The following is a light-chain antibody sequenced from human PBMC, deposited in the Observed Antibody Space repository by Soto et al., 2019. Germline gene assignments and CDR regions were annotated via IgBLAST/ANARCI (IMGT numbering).Light chain of an antibody. J-gene: IGLJ1*01. CDR3: CSYAGSYTYV. CDR2: NVI. CDR1: SSDVGGYNF. Sequence: QSVPTQPRSGSGSPGQTVTISCTGTSSDVGGYNFVSWYQHHPGKAPKLIIYNVIQRPSGVPDRFSASKSDNTASLTISGLQAEDEADYYCCSYAGSYTYVFGTGTKVTDL. V-gene: IGLV2-11*01.